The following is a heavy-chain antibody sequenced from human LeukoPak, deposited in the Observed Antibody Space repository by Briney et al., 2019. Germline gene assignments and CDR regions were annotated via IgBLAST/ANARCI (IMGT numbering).Heavy chain of an antibody. J-gene: IGHJ5*02. D-gene: IGHD6-13*01. Sequence: ASVKVSCKASGYTFTSYGISWVRQAPGQGLEWMGWISAYNGNTNYAQKLQGRVTMTTDTSTSTAYMELRSLRSDDTAVYYCAREVAAAGIPGFDPWGQGTLVTVSS. CDR1: GYTFTSYG. CDR3: AREVAAAGIPGFDP. CDR2: ISAYNGNT. V-gene: IGHV1-18*01.